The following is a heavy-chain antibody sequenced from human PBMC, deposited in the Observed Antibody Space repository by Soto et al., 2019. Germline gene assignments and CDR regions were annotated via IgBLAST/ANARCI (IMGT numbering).Heavy chain of an antibody. CDR1: GYTFTSYD. D-gene: IGHD6-13*01. V-gene: IGHV1-8*01. Sequence: QVQLVQSGAEVKKPGASVKVSCKASGYTFTSYDINWVRQATGQGLEWMGWMNTNSGNTGYAQKFQGRVTMTRNTSISTAYMELSSLRSADTAVYYCARERSAAGTGWFYPWGEGTLVTVAS. CDR3: ARERSAAGTGWFYP. CDR2: MNTNSGNT. J-gene: IGHJ5*02.